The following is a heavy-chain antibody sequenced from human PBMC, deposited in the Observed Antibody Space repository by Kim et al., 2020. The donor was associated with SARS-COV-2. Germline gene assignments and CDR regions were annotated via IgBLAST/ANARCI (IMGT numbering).Heavy chain of an antibody. CDR3: VRFEH. J-gene: IGHJ4*02. CDR2: TDGDDWA. Sequence: TDGDDWAHYSDSVKGRFTISRDNSKNTIYLQMSSLTVDDTATYYCVRFEHWSQGALVTVSS. V-gene: IGHV3-53*01.